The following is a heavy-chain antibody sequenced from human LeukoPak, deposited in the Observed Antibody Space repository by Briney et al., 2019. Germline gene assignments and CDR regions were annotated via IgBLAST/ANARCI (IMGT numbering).Heavy chain of an antibody. D-gene: IGHD3-10*01. V-gene: IGHV4-34*01. CDR1: GGSFSGYY. CDR2: INHSGST. J-gene: IGHJ5*02. Sequence: SETLSLTCAVYGGSFSGYYWSWIRQPPGKGLEWIGEINHSGSTNYNPSLKSRVTISVDTSKNQFSLKLTSVTAADTAVYYCARASMVRGVNPWGQGTLVTVSS. CDR3: ARASMVRGVNP.